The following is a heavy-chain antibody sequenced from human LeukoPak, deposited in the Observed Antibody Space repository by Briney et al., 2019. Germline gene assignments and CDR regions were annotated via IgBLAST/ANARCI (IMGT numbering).Heavy chain of an antibody. CDR3: ASVVRPGYFFYYGLGV. CDR2: ISGSGGST. CDR1: GFTLSSYA. J-gene: IGHJ6*02. V-gene: IGHV3-23*01. Sequence: GGSLRLSCAASGFTLSSYAMSWVRQAPGKGLEWVSAISGSGGSTYYADSVKGRFTISRDNSKNTLYLQINSLRAEDTALYFCASVVRPGYFFYYGLGVWGRGATVTVSS.